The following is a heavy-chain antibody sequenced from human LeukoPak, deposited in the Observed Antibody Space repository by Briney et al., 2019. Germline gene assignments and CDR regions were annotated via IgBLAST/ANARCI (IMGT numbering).Heavy chain of an antibody. J-gene: IGHJ2*01. V-gene: IGHV4-61*02. CDR1: GDSISTINYY. CDR3: ARSPPTIFGHFDL. Sequence: PSQTLSLTCTVSGDSISTINYYWNWIRQPAGKGLEWIGCIYSSGSTNYDPSLKSRVIISVDTSMNQFSLKMTSVTAADTAVYYCARSPPTIFGHFDLWGRGTLVTVSS. D-gene: IGHD3-9*01. CDR2: IYSSGST.